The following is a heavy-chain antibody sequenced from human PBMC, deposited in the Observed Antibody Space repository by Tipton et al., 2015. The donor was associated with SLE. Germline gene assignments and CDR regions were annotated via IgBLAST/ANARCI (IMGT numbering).Heavy chain of an antibody. CDR2: IYHSGLT. CDR3: ARARHGGAEYFEH. J-gene: IGHJ1*01. D-gene: IGHD3-3*01. V-gene: IGHV4-38-2*01. Sequence: TLSLTCAVSGFYVSDGFYWGWIRQPPGKGLEWIASIYHSGLTYSNPSLKSRIAFSVDTSNNQFSLRLSSVTAADTAVYYCARARHGGAEYFEHWGQGTLVTVSS. CDR1: GFYVSDGFY.